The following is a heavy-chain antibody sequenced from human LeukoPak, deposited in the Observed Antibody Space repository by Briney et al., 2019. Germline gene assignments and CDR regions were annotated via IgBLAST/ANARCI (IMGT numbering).Heavy chain of an antibody. J-gene: IGHJ5*02. Sequence: GESLKISCKGSGYSFTNYWIGWVRQMPGKGLEWMGIIYPGDSDTRYSPSFQGQVTISADKSISTAYLQWSSLKASDTAMYYCARRGPHRLIAAAGNWFDPWGQGTLVTVSS. CDR3: ARRGPHRLIAAAGNWFDP. V-gene: IGHV5-51*01. D-gene: IGHD6-13*01. CDR2: IYPGDSDT. CDR1: GYSFTNYW.